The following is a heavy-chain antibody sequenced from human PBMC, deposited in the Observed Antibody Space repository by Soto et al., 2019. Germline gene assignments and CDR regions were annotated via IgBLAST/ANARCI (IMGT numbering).Heavy chain of an antibody. CDR1: GASVSSGDYY. CDR3: VGTQRWPYIDY. D-gene: IGHD5-18*01. J-gene: IGHJ4*02. CDR2: IYSSGGS. Sequence: SETLSLTCTVSGASVSSGDYYWSCIRQPPGKGLEWNGYIYSSGGSYYNPSLKGRLTISIDTSKNQFSLKLNSVTVADTAIYYCVGTQRWPYIDYWGQGTLVTVSS. V-gene: IGHV4-30-4*01.